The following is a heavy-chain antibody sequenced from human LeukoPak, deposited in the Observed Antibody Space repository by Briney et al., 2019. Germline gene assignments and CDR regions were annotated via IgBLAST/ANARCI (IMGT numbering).Heavy chain of an antibody. CDR1: GFAFSTYS. CDR2: ISSSSTI. CDR3: ARDGRTRD. Sequence: SGGSLRLSCAASGFAFSTYSIDWVRQAPGKGLEWLSYISSSSTIYYADSVKGRFTVSRDNAENLVYLQMNSLGAEDTAVYYCARDGRTRDWGQGTLVTVSS. V-gene: IGHV3-48*04. D-gene: IGHD2-2*01. J-gene: IGHJ4*02.